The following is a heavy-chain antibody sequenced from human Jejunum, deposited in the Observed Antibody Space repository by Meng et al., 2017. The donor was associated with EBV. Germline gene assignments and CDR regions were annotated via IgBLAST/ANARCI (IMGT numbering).Heavy chain of an antibody. CDR1: GGSVSTGSYY. CDR2: FYYSASP. CDR3: ARGRGVTDYYDSSGSPVDY. J-gene: IGHJ4*02. V-gene: IGHV4-61*01. Sequence: QVQLQESGPGLVKSSETLSLTCTVSGGSVSTGSYYWSWIRQPPGKGLEWIGYFYYSASPKYNPSLKSRATISADMSKNQFSLKLRSVTSADTAVYYCARGRGVTDYYDSSGSPVDYWGQGTLFTVSS. D-gene: IGHD3-22*01.